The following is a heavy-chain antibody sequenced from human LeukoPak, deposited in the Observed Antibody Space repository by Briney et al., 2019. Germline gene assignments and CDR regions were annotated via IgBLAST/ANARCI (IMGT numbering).Heavy chain of an antibody. CDR2: IYHTGST. D-gene: IGHD6-13*01. Sequence: SETLSLTCTVSGGSISSYYWSWIRQPPGKGLEWIGYIYHTGSTYYNPSLKSRVTISVDTSKNQVSLKLSSVTAADTAVYYCARAGYSSSWYWFDPWGQGTLVTVSA. V-gene: IGHV4-59*01. J-gene: IGHJ5*02. CDR1: GGSISSYY. CDR3: ARAGYSSSWYWFDP.